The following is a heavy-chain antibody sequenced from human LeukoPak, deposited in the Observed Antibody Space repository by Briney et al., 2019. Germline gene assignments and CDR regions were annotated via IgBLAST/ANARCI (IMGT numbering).Heavy chain of an antibody. Sequence: SETLSLTCTVSGGSISSADHYWGWIRQPPGKELEWIGSIYYSGNTYYNPPLKSRVSLSVDTSKNLFSLKLSSVTAADTAIYYCARDVRGCGGDFDDCEYYYNGMDVWGQGTTVTVSS. CDR1: GGSISSADHY. CDR3: ARDVRGCGGDFDDCEYYYNGMDV. CDR2: IYYSGNT. D-gene: IGHD2-21*02. V-gene: IGHV4-39*02. J-gene: IGHJ6*02.